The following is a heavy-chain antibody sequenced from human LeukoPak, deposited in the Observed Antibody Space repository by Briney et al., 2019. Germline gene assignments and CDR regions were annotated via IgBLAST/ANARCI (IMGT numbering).Heavy chain of an antibody. J-gene: IGHJ2*01. V-gene: IGHV1-46*01. CDR1: GYTFTSYY. D-gene: IGHD2-21*01. CDR2: INPSGGST. CDR3: ARDLRVGIKERYFDL. Sequence: ASVKVPCKASGYTFTSYYMHWVRQAPGQGLEWMGIINPSGGSTSYAQKFQGRVTMTRDTSTSTVYMELSSLRSEDTAVYYCARDLRVGIKERYFDLWGRGTLVTVSS.